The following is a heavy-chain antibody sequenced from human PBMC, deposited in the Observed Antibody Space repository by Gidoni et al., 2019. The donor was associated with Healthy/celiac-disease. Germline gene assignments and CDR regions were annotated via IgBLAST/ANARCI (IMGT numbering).Heavy chain of an antibody. CDR1: GFTFDDYA. D-gene: IGHD5-12*01. CDR2: SSWNIGSI. CDR3: AKDGGGKWLQFLGGDAFDI. Sequence: EVQLVESGGGLVQPGRSLRLSCAASGFTFDDYAMHWVRQAPGKGLEGVSGSSWNIGSIGYADSVKGRFTISRDNAKNSLYLQMNSLRAEDTALYYCAKDGGGKWLQFLGGDAFDIWGQGTMVTVSS. J-gene: IGHJ3*02. V-gene: IGHV3-9*01.